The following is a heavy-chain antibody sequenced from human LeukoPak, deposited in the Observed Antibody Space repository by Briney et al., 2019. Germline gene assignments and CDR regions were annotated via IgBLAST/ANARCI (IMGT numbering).Heavy chain of an antibody. J-gene: IGHJ4*02. V-gene: IGHV4-39*01. CDR1: GGSISSSSYY. CDR2: IYYSGST. CDR3: ARSGGSILTPIGY. Sequence: KPSETLSLTCTVSGGSISSSSYYWGWIRQPPGKGLEWIGSIYYSGSTYSNPSLKSRVTIFVDTSKNQFSLKLSSVTAADTAVYYCARSGGSILTPIGYWGQGTLVTVSS. D-gene: IGHD2-15*01.